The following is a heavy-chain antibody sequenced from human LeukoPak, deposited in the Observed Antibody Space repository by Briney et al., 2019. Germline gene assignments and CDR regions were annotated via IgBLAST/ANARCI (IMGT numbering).Heavy chain of an antibody. J-gene: IGHJ4*02. CDR2: INPKSGGT. Sequence: ASVKVSCKASGYTFTGYHMHWVRQAPGQGLEWMGWINPKSGGTNYAQKFQGRVTMTRDTSISTAYMELSRLRSDDTALYYCGRGSRAGSGTYRIDYWGQGTLVTVSS. CDR1: GYTFTGYH. CDR3: GRGSRAGSGTYRIDY. D-gene: IGHD1-26*01. V-gene: IGHV1-2*02.